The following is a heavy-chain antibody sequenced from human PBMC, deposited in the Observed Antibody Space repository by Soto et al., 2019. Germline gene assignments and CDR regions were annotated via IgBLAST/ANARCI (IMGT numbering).Heavy chain of an antibody. V-gene: IGHV3-11*01. Sequence: QVHLVESGGGLVKPGGSLRLSCAASGFTFSDYYMSWIRQAPGKGLEWISYISASGSTIHYADSVKGRFTISRDNARKSLYLQMNSLRVEDTAVYYCTRLYASQTGTYGWGQGTLVTVSS. D-gene: IGHD3-10*01. CDR2: ISASGSTI. J-gene: IGHJ4*02. CDR3: TRLYASQTGTYG. CDR1: GFTFSDYY.